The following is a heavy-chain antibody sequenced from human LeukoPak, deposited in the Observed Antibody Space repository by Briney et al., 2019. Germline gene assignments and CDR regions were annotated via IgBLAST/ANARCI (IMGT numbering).Heavy chain of an antibody. Sequence: SETLSLTCTVSGGSISSYYWTWIRQPAGKGLEWIGRIYSSGGTNYNLSLKSRVTMSVDMSKNQFSLKLSSVTAADTAVYYCASYSGSNVYYGYWGPGTLVTVSS. V-gene: IGHV4-4*07. D-gene: IGHD1-26*01. CDR3: ASYSGSNVYYGY. CDR2: IYSSGGT. J-gene: IGHJ4*02. CDR1: GGSISSYY.